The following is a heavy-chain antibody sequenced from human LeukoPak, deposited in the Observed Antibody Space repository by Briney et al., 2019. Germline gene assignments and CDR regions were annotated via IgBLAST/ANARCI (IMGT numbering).Heavy chain of an antibody. CDR3: ANYGSGSPRDY. V-gene: IGHV3-23*01. D-gene: IGHD3-10*01. CDR2: ISGSGGST. CDR1: GFTFSSYA. Sequence: QSGGSLRLSCAASGFTFSSYAVSWVRQAPGKGLEWVSAISGSGGSTYYADSVKGRFTISRDNSKNTLYLQMNSLRAEDTAVYYCANYGSGSPRDYWGQGTLVTVSS. J-gene: IGHJ4*02.